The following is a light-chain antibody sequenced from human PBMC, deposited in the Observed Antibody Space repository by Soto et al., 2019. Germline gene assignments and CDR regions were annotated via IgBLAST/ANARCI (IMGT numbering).Light chain of an antibody. CDR1: QSVSGNS. CDR3: RQYGSSPQT. CDR2: SAS. Sequence: EIVLTQSPGTLSLSPGERATLSCRASQSVSGNSLAWYQQKPGQAPRLLIYSASHRATDIPDRFSGSGSAKDFTLAISSLEPEDFAVYYCRQYGSSPQTFGPGTKVDI. J-gene: IGKJ3*01. V-gene: IGKV3-20*01.